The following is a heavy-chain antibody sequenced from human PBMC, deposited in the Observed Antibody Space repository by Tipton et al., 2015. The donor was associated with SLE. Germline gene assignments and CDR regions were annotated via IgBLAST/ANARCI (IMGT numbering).Heavy chain of an antibody. V-gene: IGHV4-61*05. Sequence: GLVKPSETLSLTCTVSNGSITSLYDYWGWIRQPPGKGLEWIGEINHGGSTNYNPSLKSRVTISVDTSKNQFSLKLSSVTAADTAVYYCAQAHLWGSYRYASDIWGQGTMVTVSS. CDR3: AQAHLWGSYRYASDI. CDR1: NGSITSLYDY. CDR2: INHGGST. J-gene: IGHJ3*02. D-gene: IGHD3-16*02.